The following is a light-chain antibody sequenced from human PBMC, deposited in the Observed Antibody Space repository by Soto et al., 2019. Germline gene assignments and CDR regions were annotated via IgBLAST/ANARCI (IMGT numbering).Light chain of an antibody. V-gene: IGKV3-20*01. J-gene: IGKJ1*01. CDR2: AAS. CDR3: QQYSSLWT. Sequence: EIVLTQSPGTLSLSPGERATLSCRASQSVSSSYLAWYQQKPGQAPRLLIYAASSRATGIPDSFSGSGSGTDFTLIISRLEPEDFALYYCQQYSSLWTFGQGTKVEIK. CDR1: QSVSSSY.